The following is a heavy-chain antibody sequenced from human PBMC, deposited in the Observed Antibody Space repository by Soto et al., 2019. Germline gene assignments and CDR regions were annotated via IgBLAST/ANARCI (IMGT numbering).Heavy chain of an antibody. CDR1: GYTVTSYG. J-gene: IGHJ6*02. V-gene: IGHV1-18*01. Sequence: VSVKVSCKASGYTVTSYGISWVRKAPGQVLEWMGWISAYNGNTNYAQKLQGRVTMTTDTSTSTAYMELRSLRSDDTAVYYCARGRNSSSWYWVYYYYGMDVWGQGTTVTVSS. CDR2: ISAYNGNT. D-gene: IGHD6-13*01. CDR3: ARGRNSSSWYWVYYYYGMDV.